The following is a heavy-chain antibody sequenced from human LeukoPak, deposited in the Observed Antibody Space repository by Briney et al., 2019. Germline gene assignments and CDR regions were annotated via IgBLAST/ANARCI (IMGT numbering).Heavy chain of an antibody. V-gene: IGHV4-39*01. Sequence: PGGSLRLSCAASGFTFRSYWMSWVRQAPGKGLEWIGSIYYSGSTYYNPSLKSRVTISVDTSKNQFSLKLSSVTAADTAVYYCARHRTDSSGYYLRPVWYFDLWGRGTLVTVSS. J-gene: IGHJ2*01. D-gene: IGHD3-22*01. CDR3: ARHRTDSSGYYLRPVWYFDL. CDR2: IYYSGST. CDR1: GFTFRSYW.